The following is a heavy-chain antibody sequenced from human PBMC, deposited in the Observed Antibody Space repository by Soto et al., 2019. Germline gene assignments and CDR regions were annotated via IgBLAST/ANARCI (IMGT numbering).Heavy chain of an antibody. Sequence: GGSLRLSCAASGFIFSNYGMHWVRQAPGKGLEWVAVIWYDGSHESYADSVKGRFTISRDNSKNTLYLQMNSLRAEDTAVYYCARDRYSYDSRAYQGVDWYFDLWGRGTLVTVSS. CDR1: GFIFSNYG. V-gene: IGHV3-33*01. J-gene: IGHJ2*01. CDR2: IWYDGSHE. CDR3: ARDRYSYDSRAYQGVDWYFDL. D-gene: IGHD3-22*01.